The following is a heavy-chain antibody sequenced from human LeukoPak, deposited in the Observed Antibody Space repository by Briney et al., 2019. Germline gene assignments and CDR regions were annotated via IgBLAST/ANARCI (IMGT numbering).Heavy chain of an antibody. D-gene: IGHD2-2*01. CDR3: ARGSTPGSSLGAFDI. J-gene: IGHJ3*02. CDR2: ISYDGSNK. CDR1: GFTFSSYA. V-gene: IGHV3-30-3*01. Sequence: HPGGSLRLSCAASGFTFSSYAMHWVRQAPGKGLEWVAVISYDGSNKYYADSVKGRFTISRDNSKNTLYLQMNSLRAEDTAVYYCARGSTPGSSLGAFDIWGQGTMVTVSS.